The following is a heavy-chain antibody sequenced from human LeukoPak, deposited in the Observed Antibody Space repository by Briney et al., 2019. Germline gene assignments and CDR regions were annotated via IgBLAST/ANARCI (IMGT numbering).Heavy chain of an antibody. CDR2: ISYDGSNK. V-gene: IGHV3-30-3*01. Sequence: GRSLRLSCAASGFTFSSYAMHWVRQAPGKGLEWVAVISYDGSNKYYADSVKGRFTISRDNSKNTLYLQMNSLRAEDTAVYYCASSSGLEYYFDYWGQGTLVTVSS. J-gene: IGHJ4*02. CDR1: GFTFSSYA. D-gene: IGHD6-19*01. CDR3: ASSSGLEYYFDY.